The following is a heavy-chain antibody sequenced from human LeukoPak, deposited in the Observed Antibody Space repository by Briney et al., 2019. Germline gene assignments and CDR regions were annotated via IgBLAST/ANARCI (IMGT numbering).Heavy chain of an antibody. CDR3: ARDDGGVPSDY. D-gene: IGHD3-3*01. Sequence: GGSLRLSCAASGFTFSSYSMNWVRQAPGKGLEWVSSISSSSSYIYYADSVKGRFTISRDNAKNSLYLQMNSLRAEDTAVYCCARDDGGVPSDYWGQGTLVTVSS. J-gene: IGHJ4*02. CDR1: GFTFSSYS. V-gene: IGHV3-21*01. CDR2: ISSSSSYI.